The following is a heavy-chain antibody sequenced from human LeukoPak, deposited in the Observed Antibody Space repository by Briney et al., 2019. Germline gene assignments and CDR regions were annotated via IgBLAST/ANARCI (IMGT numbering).Heavy chain of an antibody. CDR1: GYTFTGYY. D-gene: IGHD4-23*01. Sequence: ASVRVSCKASGYTFTGYYMHWVRQAPGQGLEWMGRINPNSGGTNYAQKFQGRVTMTRDTSISTAYMELSRLRSDDTAVYYCARIRQGGNSFGSWFDPWGQGTLVTVSS. V-gene: IGHV1-2*06. J-gene: IGHJ5*02. CDR3: ARIRQGGNSFGSWFDP. CDR2: INPNSGGT.